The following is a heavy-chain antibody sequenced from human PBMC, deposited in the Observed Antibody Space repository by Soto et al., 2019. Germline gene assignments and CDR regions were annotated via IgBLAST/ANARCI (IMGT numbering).Heavy chain of an antibody. Sequence: LRLSCAASGFTFSSYAMSWVRQAPGKGLEWVSAISGSGGSTYYADSVKGRFTISRDNSKNTLYLQMNSLRAEDTAVYYCAESIRGPGGDCYPYYFDYWGQGTLVTVSS. D-gene: IGHD2-21*02. CDR1: GFTFSSYA. CDR3: AESIRGPGGDCYPYYFDY. CDR2: ISGSGGST. V-gene: IGHV3-23*01. J-gene: IGHJ4*02.